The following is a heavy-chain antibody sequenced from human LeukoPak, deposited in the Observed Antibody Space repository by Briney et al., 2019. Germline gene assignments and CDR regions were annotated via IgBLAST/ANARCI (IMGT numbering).Heavy chain of an antibody. CDR3: ARDPGTATRRFHMDV. V-gene: IGHV3-33*01. Sequence: GGSLRLSCAASGFTFSNYDMHWVRQAPGKGLEWLSLIWSDGRIEQYAASVKGRITISRDNSKNTVYLQMNSLRGEDTAVYYCARDPGTATRRFHMDVWGKGTRITVSS. CDR1: GFTFSNYD. CDR2: IWSDGRIE. D-gene: IGHD6-13*01. J-gene: IGHJ6*03.